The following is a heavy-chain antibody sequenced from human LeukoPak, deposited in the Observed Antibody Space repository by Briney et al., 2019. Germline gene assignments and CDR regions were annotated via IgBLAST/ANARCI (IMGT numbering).Heavy chain of an antibody. J-gene: IGHJ4*02. Sequence: GGSLRLSCTASGFTFGDYAMSWIRQAPGKGLEWVGFIRSKAYGETADYAASVKGRFTISRDDSKAIAYLQMNSLKTEDTAVYHCAKGRYSGTTYYFDYWGQGTLVTVSS. CDR1: GFTFGDYA. CDR2: IRSKAYGETA. D-gene: IGHD5-12*01. CDR3: AKGRYSGTTYYFDY. V-gene: IGHV3-49*03.